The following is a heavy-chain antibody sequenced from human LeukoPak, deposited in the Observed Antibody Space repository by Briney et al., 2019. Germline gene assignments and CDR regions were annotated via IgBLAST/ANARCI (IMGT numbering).Heavy chain of an antibody. CDR2: IYYSGST. J-gene: IGHJ5*02. D-gene: IGHD2-2*01. CDR3: ATEIVVVPAAIGWFDP. Sequence: PSETLSLTCTVSGGSISGGGYYWSWIRQHPGKGLEWIGYIYYSGSTYYNPSLKSRVTISVDTSKNQFSLKLSSVTAADTAVYYCATEIVVVPAAIGWFDPWGQGTLVTVSS. V-gene: IGHV4-31*03. CDR1: GGSISGGGYY.